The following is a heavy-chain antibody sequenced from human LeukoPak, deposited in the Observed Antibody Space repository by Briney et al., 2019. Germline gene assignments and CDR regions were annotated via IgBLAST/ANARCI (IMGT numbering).Heavy chain of an antibody. CDR2: TSHDETNK. D-gene: IGHD2/OR15-2a*01. CDR3: ARDTFGSIDY. J-gene: IGHJ4*02. Sequence: GGSLRLSCAASGFTFSSYAMHWVRQALGKGLEWVAVTSHDETNKYYADSVKGRFTISRDNSNNTLYLQMNSLRAEDTAVYYCARDTFGSIDYWGQGILVTVSS. V-gene: IGHV3-30-3*01. CDR1: GFTFSSYA.